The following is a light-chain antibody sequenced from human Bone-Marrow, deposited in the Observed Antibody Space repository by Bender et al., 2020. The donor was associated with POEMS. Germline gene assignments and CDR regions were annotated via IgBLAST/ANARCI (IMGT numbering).Light chain of an antibody. CDR2: KSD. CDR1: SSNIGSHY. V-gene: IGLV1-47*01. CDR3: QTWGAGIRV. J-gene: IGLJ3*02. Sequence: QSVLTQPPSASGTPGQRVIISCSGSSSNIGSHYAYWYQHLPGTAPKLLIYKSDQRPSGVPDRFSGSKSGTSASLTISGLRSEDEADYYCQTWGAGIRVFGGGTKVTVI.